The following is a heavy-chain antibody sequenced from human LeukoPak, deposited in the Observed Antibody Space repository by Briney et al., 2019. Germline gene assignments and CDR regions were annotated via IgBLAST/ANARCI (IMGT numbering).Heavy chain of an antibody. J-gene: IGHJ4*02. CDR2: ISNSGRT. CDR1: GGSISNNY. CDR3: ARQVQLVEFDY. Sequence: KASETLSLTCTASGGSISNNYWSWIRQPPGKGLEWIGYISNSGRTNYNPSLKSRITISRDTSKNQFSLKLSSVTAADTALYYCARQVQLVEFDYWGQGTLVTVSS. D-gene: IGHD6-13*01. V-gene: IGHV4-59*08.